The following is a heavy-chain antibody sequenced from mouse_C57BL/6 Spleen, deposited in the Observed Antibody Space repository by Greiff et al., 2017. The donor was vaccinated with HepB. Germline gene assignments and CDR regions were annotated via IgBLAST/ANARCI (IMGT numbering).Heavy chain of an antibody. CDR3: TLGYDGYYERYFDV. Sequence: VQLQQSGAELVRPGASVKLSCTASGFNIKDYYMHWVKQRPEQGLEWIGRIDPEDGDTEYAPKFQGKATMTADTSSNTAYLRLSSLTSEDTADYYFTLGYDGYYERYFDVWGTGTTVTVSS. CDR1: GFNIKDYY. D-gene: IGHD2-3*01. J-gene: IGHJ1*03. V-gene: IGHV14-1*01. CDR2: IDPEDGDT.